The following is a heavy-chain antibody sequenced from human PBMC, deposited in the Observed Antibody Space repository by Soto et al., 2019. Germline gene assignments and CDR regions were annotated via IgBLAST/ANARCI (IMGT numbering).Heavy chain of an antibody. J-gene: IGHJ4*02. CDR1: GGTFSSYA. D-gene: IGHD2-8*01. V-gene: IGHV1-69*01. CDR3: AIRYCTNGVCYFHYFDY. Sequence: QVQLVQSGAEVKKPGSSVKVSCKASGGTFSSYAISWVRQAPGQGLEWMGGIIPIFGTANYAQKFQGRVTITADESTSTAYRELSSLRSEDTAVYYYAIRYCTNGVCYFHYFDYWGQGTLVTVSS. CDR2: IIPIFGTA.